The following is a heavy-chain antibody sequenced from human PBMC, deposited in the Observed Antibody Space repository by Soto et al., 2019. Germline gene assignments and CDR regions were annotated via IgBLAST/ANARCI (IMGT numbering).Heavy chain of an antibody. Sequence: QVQLVQSGAEVKKPGASVKVSCKASGYTFTNYGISWVRQAPGQGLEWMGWISSYNGNTNYAQKLQGRVTMITDTSTSTAHMELRSLRSDDTAVYYCARGLGYCIGGSCLTPGMDVWGQGTTVTVSS. V-gene: IGHV1-18*01. CDR1: GYTFTNYG. D-gene: IGHD2-15*01. J-gene: IGHJ6*02. CDR2: ISSYNGNT. CDR3: ARGLGYCIGGSCLTPGMDV.